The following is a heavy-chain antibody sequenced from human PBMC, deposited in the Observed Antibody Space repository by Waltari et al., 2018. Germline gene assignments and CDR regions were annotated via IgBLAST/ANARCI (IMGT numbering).Heavy chain of an antibody. Sequence: EVQLVESGGGLVQPGGSLRLSCAASGFTFSTFWMHWVRQAPGKGLVWVSRIKGGSSSTAYAGSVQGRFTISRNNAENTMYLQMNSLRTEDTAVYYCAREDNWNDGGPEFWGQGTLVTVSS. CDR1: GFTFSTFW. V-gene: IGHV3-74*01. D-gene: IGHD1-1*01. J-gene: IGHJ4*02. CDR2: IKGGSSST. CDR3: AREDNWNDGGPEF.